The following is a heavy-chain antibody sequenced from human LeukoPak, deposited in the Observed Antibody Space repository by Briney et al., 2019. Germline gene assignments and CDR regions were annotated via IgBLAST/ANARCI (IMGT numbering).Heavy chain of an antibody. D-gene: IGHD3-10*01. CDR2: ISSSGSTI. V-gene: IGHV3-48*03. CDR1: GFTFSSYE. CDR3: ARVASGSYGADY. Sequence: GGSLRLSCAASGFTFSSYEMNWVRQAPGKGLEWVSYISSSGSTIYYADSVKGRFTISRDNAKNSLYLQMNSLRAEDTAVYYCARVASGSYGADYWGQGTLVTVS. J-gene: IGHJ4*02.